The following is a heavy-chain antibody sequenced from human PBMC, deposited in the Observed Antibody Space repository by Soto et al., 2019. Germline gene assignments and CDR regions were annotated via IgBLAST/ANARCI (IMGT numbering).Heavy chain of an antibody. Sequence: GASVKVSCKASGGTFSSYAISWVRQAPGQGLEWMGGIIPIFGTANYAQKFQGRVTITADECTSTAYMELSSLRSEDTAVYYCARDSDYGDYYYYGMDVWGQGPTLTLSS. CDR3: ARDSDYGDYYYYGMDV. J-gene: IGHJ6*02. V-gene: IGHV1-69*13. D-gene: IGHD4-17*01. CDR2: IIPIFGTA. CDR1: GGTFSSYA.